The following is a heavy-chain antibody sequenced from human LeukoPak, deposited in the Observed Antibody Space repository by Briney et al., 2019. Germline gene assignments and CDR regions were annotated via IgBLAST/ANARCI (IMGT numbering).Heavy chain of an antibody. CDR3: AIPSVPAATFDY. CDR2: INHSGST. D-gene: IGHD2-2*01. V-gene: IGHV4-34*01. Sequence: TSETLSLTCAVYGGSFSGYYWSWIRQPPGKGLEWIGEINHSGSTNYNPSLKSRVTISVDTSKNQFSLKLSSVTAADTAVYYCAIPSVPAATFDYWGQGTLVTVSS. J-gene: IGHJ4*02. CDR1: GGSFSGYY.